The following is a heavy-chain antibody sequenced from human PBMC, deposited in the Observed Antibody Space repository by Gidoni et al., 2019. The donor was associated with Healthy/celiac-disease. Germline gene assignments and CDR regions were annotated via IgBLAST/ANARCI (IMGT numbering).Heavy chain of an antibody. J-gene: IGHJ4*02. D-gene: IGHD2-15*01. CDR2: IIPIFGTA. CDR3: ARDMDCSGGSCYSFDY. V-gene: IGHV1-69*01. CDR1: GGTFSSYA. Sequence: QVQLVQSGAEVKKPGSSVKVSCKASGGTFSSYAISWVRPAPGQGLEWLGGIIPIFGTANYAQKFQGRVTITADESTSTAYMELSSLRSEDTAVYYCARDMDCSGGSCYSFDYWGQGTLVTVSS.